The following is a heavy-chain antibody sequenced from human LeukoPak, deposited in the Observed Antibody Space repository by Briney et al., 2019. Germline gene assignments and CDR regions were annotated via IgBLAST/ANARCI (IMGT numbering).Heavy chain of an antibody. CDR3: ARVKLYSGSYRGSYFDY. CDR1: GFTVSSNY. V-gene: IGHV3-53*01. Sequence: PGGSLRLSCAASGFTVSSNYMSWVRQAPGKGLEWVSVIYSDDNTYYADSVKGRFTISRDNSKNTLYLQMNSLRAEDTAVYYCARVKLYSGSYRGSYFDYWGQGTLVTVSS. CDR2: IYSDDNT. J-gene: IGHJ4*02. D-gene: IGHD1-26*01.